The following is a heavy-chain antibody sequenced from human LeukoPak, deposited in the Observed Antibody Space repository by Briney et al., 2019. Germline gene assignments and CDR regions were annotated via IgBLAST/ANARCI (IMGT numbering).Heavy chain of an antibody. J-gene: IGHJ4*02. CDR1: GFTFSSYA. Sequence: GGSLRLSCEASGFTFSSYAMSWVRQAPGKGLEWVSGISGSGGNTYYADSVKGRFTISRGNSKNTLYVQVNSLGTEDAAAYYCAKGSYYDSSGSFYFDYWGQGTLVTVSS. CDR3: AKGSYYDSSGSFYFDY. D-gene: IGHD3-22*01. V-gene: IGHV3-23*01. CDR2: ISGSGGNT.